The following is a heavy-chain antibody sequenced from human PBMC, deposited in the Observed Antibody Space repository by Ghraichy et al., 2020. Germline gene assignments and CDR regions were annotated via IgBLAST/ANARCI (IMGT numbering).Heavy chain of an antibody. Sequence: ETLSLTCAVYGGSFSGYYWSWIRQPPGKGLEWVANIKQDGTEEYYVDSVKGRFTISRDNAKNSLYLQMNSLRAEDTALYYCAKASGSPLAVGYWGQGTLVTVSS. J-gene: IGHJ4*02. CDR2: IKQDGTEE. CDR3: AKASGSPLAVGY. D-gene: IGHD1-1*01. CDR1: GGSFSGYY. V-gene: IGHV3-7*03.